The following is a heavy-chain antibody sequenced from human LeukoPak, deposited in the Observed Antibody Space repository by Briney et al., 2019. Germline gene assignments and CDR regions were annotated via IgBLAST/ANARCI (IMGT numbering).Heavy chain of an antibody. D-gene: IGHD2-15*01. V-gene: IGHV5-10-1*01. CDR3: ARLPPHSTNWFDP. Sequence: GESLKISCKGSGYSFSSHWIGWVRQMPGKGLEWMGRIDPSDSYTNYSPSFQGHVTISADKSISTAYLQWSSLKASDTAMYYCARLPPHSTNWFDPWGQGTLVTVSS. J-gene: IGHJ5*02. CDR1: GYSFSSHW. CDR2: IDPSDSYT.